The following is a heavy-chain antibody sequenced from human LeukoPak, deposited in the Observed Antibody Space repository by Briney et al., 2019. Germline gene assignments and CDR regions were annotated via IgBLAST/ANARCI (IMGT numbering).Heavy chain of an antibody. V-gene: IGHV3-23*01. J-gene: IGHJ3*02. CDR3: AKDRGDFWSGYYDAFDI. D-gene: IGHD3-3*01. Sequence: GGSLRLSCAASGFTFSSYAMSWVRQAPGKGLEWVSAISGSGGSTYYADSVKGRFTISRDNSKNTLYLQMNSLRAEDTAVYYCAKDRGDFWSGYYDAFDIWGQGTMVTVSS. CDR2: ISGSGGST. CDR1: GFTFSSYA.